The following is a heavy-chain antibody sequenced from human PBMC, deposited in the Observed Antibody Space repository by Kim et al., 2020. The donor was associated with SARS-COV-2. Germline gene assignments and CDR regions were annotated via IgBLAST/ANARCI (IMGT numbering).Heavy chain of an antibody. CDR2: ISSSGDST. Sequence: GGSLRLSCAASGFTFSNYAMSWVRQAPGKGLEWVSTISSSGDSTYFADSVKGRFTISRDNSRNTLFLQMNSLRAEDTAVYYSAKGHRWNYEPEFDYWGQGTLVTVSS. CDR3: AKGHRWNYEPEFDY. V-gene: IGHV3-23*01. CDR1: GFTFSNYA. D-gene: IGHD1-7*01. J-gene: IGHJ4*02.